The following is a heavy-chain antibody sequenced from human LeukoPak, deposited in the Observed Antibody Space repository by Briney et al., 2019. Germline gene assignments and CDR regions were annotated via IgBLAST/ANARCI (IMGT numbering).Heavy chain of an antibody. D-gene: IGHD3-10*01. CDR1: GGSIGSSSFY. Sequence: SETLSLTCTVSGGSIGSSSFYWGWIRQPPGKGLEWIGSIYYSGSTYYNPSLKSRVTISVDTSKNQFSLKLSSVTAADTAVYYCARLASDYYGSGSYYYYMDVWGKGTTVTVSS. J-gene: IGHJ6*03. CDR2: IYYSGST. CDR3: ARLASDYYGSGSYYYYMDV. V-gene: IGHV4-39*01.